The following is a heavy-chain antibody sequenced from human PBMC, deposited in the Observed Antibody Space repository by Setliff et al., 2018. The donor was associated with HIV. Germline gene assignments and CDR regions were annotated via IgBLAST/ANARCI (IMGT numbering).Heavy chain of an antibody. J-gene: IGHJ4*02. CDR1: GGSVNSATYY. V-gene: IGHV4-31*03. CDR2: IDYSGSA. D-gene: IGHD5-18*01. Sequence: PSETLSLTCTVSGGSVNSATYYWSWIRQHSGKGLEWIGYIDYSGSAFYNPSLKSRITISVDTSKNQFSLRMKSVTAADTAMYYCAREGKTAMVTKYFDYWGQGTMVTVS. CDR3: AREGKTAMVTKYFDY.